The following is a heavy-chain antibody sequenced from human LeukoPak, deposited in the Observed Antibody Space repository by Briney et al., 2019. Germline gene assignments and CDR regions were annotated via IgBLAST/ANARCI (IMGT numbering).Heavy chain of an antibody. CDR2: IQRDGSEK. V-gene: IGHV3-7*01. CDR3: GGGPGY. Sequence: GESLKISCAASGFTFSNYWMRWVRQAPGKGLEWVANIQRDGSEKYYVDSVKGRFTISRDNAKNSVYLQMNSLRADDTAVYYCGGGPGYWGQGTLVTVSS. J-gene: IGHJ4*02. D-gene: IGHD2-15*01. CDR1: GFTFSNYW.